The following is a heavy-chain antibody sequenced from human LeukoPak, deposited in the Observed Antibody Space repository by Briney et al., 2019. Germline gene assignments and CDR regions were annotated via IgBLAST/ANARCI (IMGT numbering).Heavy chain of an antibody. CDR2: IKHNGGEK. CDR1: GFTFTDYF. Sequence: GGSLRLSCVASGFTFTDYFMSWVRQAPGKGLEWVASIKHNGGEKYYVDSVKCRFTISRDNAKNSLYLEMSSLRVEDTAVYYCARDRGWRSSGYYLYHFDYWGQGTLVTFAS. J-gene: IGHJ4*02. CDR3: ARDRGWRSSGYYLYHFDY. V-gene: IGHV3-7*01. D-gene: IGHD3-22*01.